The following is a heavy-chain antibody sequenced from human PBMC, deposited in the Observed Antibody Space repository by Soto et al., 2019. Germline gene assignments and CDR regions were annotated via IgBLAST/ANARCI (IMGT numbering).Heavy chain of an antibody. CDR2: INPSGGST. CDR1: GYTFTSYY. J-gene: IGHJ6*02. Sequence: ASVKVSCKASGYTFTSYYMHWVRQAPGQGLEWMGIINPSGGSTSYAQKFQGRVTMTRDTSTSTVYMELSSLRSEDTAVYYCARESGGDTVIVTDYYGMDVLGLGAAVTVS. CDR3: ARESGGDTVIVTDYYGMDV. D-gene: IGHD5-18*01. V-gene: IGHV1-46*01.